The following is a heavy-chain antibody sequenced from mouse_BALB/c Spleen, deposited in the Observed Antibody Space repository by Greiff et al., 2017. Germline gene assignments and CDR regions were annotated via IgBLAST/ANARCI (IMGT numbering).Heavy chain of an antibody. Sequence: EVQVVESGGGLVKPGGSLKLSCAASGFAFSSYDMSWVRQTPEKRLEWVAYISSGGGSTYYPDTVKGRFTISRDNAKNTLYLQMSSLKSEDTAMYYCARHPLRGFDYWGQGTTLTVSS. CDR1: GFAFSSYD. CDR2: ISSGGGST. CDR3: ARHPLRGFDY. V-gene: IGHV5-12-1*01. J-gene: IGHJ2*01. D-gene: IGHD1-1*01.